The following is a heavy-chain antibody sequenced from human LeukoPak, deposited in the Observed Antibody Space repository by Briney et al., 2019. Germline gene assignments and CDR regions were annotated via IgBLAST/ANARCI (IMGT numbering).Heavy chain of an antibody. CDR3: AKASTLRLRYNWFDP. V-gene: IGHV3-23*01. J-gene: IGHJ5*02. CDR1: GFTFSSYA. Sequence: GGSLRLSCAASGFTFSSYAMSWVRQAPWKGLEWVSAISGSGGTTYYADSVKGRFTISRDNSKNTLYLQMNSLRAEDTAVYYCAKASTLRLRYNWFDPWGQGTLVTVSS. D-gene: IGHD2/OR15-2a*01. CDR2: ISGSGGTT.